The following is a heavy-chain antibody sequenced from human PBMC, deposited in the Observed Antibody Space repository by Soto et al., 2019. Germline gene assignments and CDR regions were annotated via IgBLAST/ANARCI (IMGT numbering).Heavy chain of an antibody. J-gene: IGHJ5*02. D-gene: IGHD1-26*01. CDR2: FDPEDGET. V-gene: IGHV1-24*01. Sequence: ASVKVSCKVSGYTLTELSMHWVRQALGKGLEWMGGFDPEDGETIYAQKFQGRVTMTEDTSTDTAYMELSSLRSEDTAVYYCATIVGATKSWWFDPWGQGTLVTVSS. CDR1: GYTLTELS. CDR3: ATIVGATKSWWFDP.